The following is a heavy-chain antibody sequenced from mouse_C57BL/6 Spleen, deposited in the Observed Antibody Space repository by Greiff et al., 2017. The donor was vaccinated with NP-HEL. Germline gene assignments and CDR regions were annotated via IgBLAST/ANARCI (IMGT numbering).Heavy chain of an antibody. D-gene: IGHD3-3*01. CDR1: GFSLTSYG. Sequence: QVQLKQSGPGLVQPSQSLSITCTVSGFSLTSYGVHWVRQSPGKGLEWLGVIWSGGSTDYNAAFISRLSISKDNSKSQVFFKMNSLQADDTAIYYCARMGDLYAMDYWGQGTSVTVSS. J-gene: IGHJ4*01. CDR3: ARMGDLYAMDY. V-gene: IGHV2-2*01. CDR2: IWSGGST.